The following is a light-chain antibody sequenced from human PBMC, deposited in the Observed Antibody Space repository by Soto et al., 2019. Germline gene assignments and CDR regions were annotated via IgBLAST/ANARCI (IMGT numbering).Light chain of an antibody. J-gene: IGKJ4*01. CDR3: QQRSNWLT. CDR2: EAS. Sequence: EIVLTQSPATLSLSPGERATLSCRASQSVSSYLAWYQQKPGQAPRLLIYEASNRATGIPARFSGSGSGTDFTLTISSLEPEDFAVYYCQQRSNWLTFAGGTKVEIK. CDR1: QSVSSY. V-gene: IGKV3-11*01.